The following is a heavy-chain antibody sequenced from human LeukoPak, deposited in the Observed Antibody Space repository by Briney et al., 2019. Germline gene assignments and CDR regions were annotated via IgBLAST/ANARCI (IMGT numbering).Heavy chain of an antibody. D-gene: IGHD5-12*01. Sequence: XXXRXXXGXGLEWIGEINHSGGTNYNPSLKSRVTISVDTSKNQFSLKLSSVTAADTAVYYCATDIGYSGYDYGYWGQGTLVTVSS. V-gene: IGHV4-34*01. CDR3: ATDIGYSGYDYGY. CDR2: INHSGGT. J-gene: IGHJ4*02.